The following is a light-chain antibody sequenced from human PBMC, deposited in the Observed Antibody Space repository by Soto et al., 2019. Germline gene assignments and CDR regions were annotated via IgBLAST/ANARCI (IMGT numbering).Light chain of an antibody. J-gene: IGLJ1*01. CDR2: EGS. CDR3: FAYVSSSRTYV. Sequence: QSALSQPASVSGSPGQSITISCTGTSSDVGSYNRVSWYQQYPGKAPRVLIYEGSRRPSGVSDRFSGSKSGNTDSLTISGLQDEDEADYYCFAYVSSSRTYVFGTGTKVTVL. V-gene: IGLV2-23*01. CDR1: SSDVGSYNR.